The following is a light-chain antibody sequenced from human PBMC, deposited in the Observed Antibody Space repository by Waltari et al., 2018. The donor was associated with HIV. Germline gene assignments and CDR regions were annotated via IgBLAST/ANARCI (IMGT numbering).Light chain of an antibody. J-gene: IGKJ2*01. Sequence: EIVLTQSPGTLSLSPGERATLPCSASQSVSSSYLAWYQQKPGQAPRLLIYGASTRATGIPDRFSDSGSGTDFTLTISRLEPEDFAVYYCQQYGSSPYTFGQGTKLEIK. V-gene: IGKV3-20*01. CDR1: QSVSSSY. CDR3: QQYGSSPYT. CDR2: GAS.